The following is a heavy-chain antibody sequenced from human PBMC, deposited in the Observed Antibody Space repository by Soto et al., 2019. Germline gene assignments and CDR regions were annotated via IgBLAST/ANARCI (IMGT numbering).Heavy chain of an antibody. CDR3: FKAQFHSYGDYYFDS. V-gene: IGHV3-9*01. J-gene: IGHJ4*02. D-gene: IGHD4-17*01. Sequence: VQLVESGGGLVQPGRSLRLSCAASGFTFDDFAMHWVRQAPGKGLEWVSGISWNSGTIFYADSVKGRFTISRDNAKNSLSLQLRSMRAEDTALYYCFKAQFHSYGDYYFDSWGQGTLVTVSS. CDR2: ISWNSGTI. CDR1: GFTFDDFA.